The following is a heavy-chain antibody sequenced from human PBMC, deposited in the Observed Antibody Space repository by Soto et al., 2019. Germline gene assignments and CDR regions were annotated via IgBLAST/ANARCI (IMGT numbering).Heavy chain of an antibody. CDR1: GYSFTSYW. J-gene: IGHJ6*02. Sequence: EVQLVQSEAEVKKPGESLRISCKGSGYSFTSYWISWVRQMPGKGLEWMGRIDPSDSYTNYSPSFQGHVTISADKSISTAYLQWSSLKASDTAMYYCALCGYCSGGSCPPYYYGMDVWGQGTTVTVSS. CDR2: IDPSDSYT. D-gene: IGHD2-15*01. CDR3: ALCGYCSGGSCPPYYYGMDV. V-gene: IGHV5-10-1*03.